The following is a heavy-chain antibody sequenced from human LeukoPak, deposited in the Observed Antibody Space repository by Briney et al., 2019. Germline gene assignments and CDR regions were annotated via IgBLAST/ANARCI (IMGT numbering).Heavy chain of an antibody. V-gene: IGHV4-30-2*01. CDR3: AMGYYGSGSSIPQNYFDY. CDR1: GGSISSGGYS. J-gene: IGHJ4*02. D-gene: IGHD3-10*01. CDR2: IYHGGST. Sequence: SQTLSLTCAVSGGSISSGGYSWSWIRQPPGKGLEWIGYIYHGGSTYYNPSLKSRVTISVDRSKNQFSLKLSSVTAADTAVYYCAMGYYGSGSSIPQNYFDYWGQGTLVTVSS.